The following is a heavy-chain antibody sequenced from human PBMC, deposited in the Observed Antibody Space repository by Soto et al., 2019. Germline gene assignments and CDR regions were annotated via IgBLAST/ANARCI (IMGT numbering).Heavy chain of an antibody. CDR3: ASHRDGYNDFDY. J-gene: IGHJ4*02. D-gene: IGHD5-12*01. CDR1: GGSISSYY. V-gene: IGHV4-59*08. Sequence: QVQLQESGPGLVKPSETLSLTCTVSGGSISSYYWSWIRQPPGKGLEWIGYIYYSGSTNYNPSLKSRVTISVDTSKNQFSLKLSSVTAADTAVYYCASHRDGYNDFDYWGQGTLVTVSS. CDR2: IYYSGST.